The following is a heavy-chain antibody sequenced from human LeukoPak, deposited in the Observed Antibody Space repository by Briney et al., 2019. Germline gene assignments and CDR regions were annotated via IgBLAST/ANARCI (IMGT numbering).Heavy chain of an antibody. CDR1: GGSISSYY. Sequence: SETLSLTCTVSGGSISSYYWSWIRQPPGKGLEWIGYIYYSGSTNYNPSLKSRVTISVDTSKNQFSLKLSSVTAADTAVYYCARVWRKTTVIFDIWGQGTMVTVSS. J-gene: IGHJ3*02. CDR3: ARVWRKTTVIFDI. D-gene: IGHD4-17*01. CDR2: IYYSGST. V-gene: IGHV4-59*01.